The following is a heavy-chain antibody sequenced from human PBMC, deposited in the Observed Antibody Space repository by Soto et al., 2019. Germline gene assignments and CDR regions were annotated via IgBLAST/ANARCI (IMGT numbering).Heavy chain of an antibody. D-gene: IGHD3-10*01. CDR3: ARLPYGSGSAFDY. Sequence: PSETLSLTCTVSGDSISSSSYYWGWIRQPPGKGLEWIGSIYNSGRTNYNPSLKSQVTISQDTSKSKFSLKLSSVTAADTAVYYCARLPYGSGSAFDYWGQGILVTVSS. CDR1: GDSISSSSYY. V-gene: IGHV4-39*01. J-gene: IGHJ4*02. CDR2: IYNSGRT.